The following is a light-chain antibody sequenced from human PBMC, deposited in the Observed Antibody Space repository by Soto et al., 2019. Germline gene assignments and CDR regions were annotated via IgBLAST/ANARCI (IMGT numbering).Light chain of an antibody. V-gene: IGLV2-14*01. J-gene: IGLJ1*01. CDR2: EVS. Sequence: QSALTQPASVSGSPGQSITISCTGTSSDVGAYNYVSWYQQHPGKAPKLMIYEVSDRPSGVSNRFSGSKSGNTASLTISGLQAEDEADYYRSSYRSSGTLYVFGTGTKLTVL. CDR3: SSYRSSGTLYV. CDR1: SSDVGAYNY.